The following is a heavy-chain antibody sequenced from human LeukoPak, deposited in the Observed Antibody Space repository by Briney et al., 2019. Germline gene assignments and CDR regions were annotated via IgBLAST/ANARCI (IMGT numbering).Heavy chain of an antibody. Sequence: PSETLSLTCTVPGDSINGNDYYWSWVRQSPGKGLEWIGYIYYSGSTNYNPSLKSRVTISVDTSKNQFSLKLSSVTAADTAVYYCARGVYCSSTSCPVRNWFDPWGQGTLVTVSS. D-gene: IGHD2-2*01. CDR2: IYYSGST. CDR1: GDSINGNDYY. J-gene: IGHJ5*02. CDR3: ARGVYCSSTSCPVRNWFDP. V-gene: IGHV4-61*08.